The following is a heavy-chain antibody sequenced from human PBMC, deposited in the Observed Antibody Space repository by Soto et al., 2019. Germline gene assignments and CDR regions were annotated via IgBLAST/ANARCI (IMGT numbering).Heavy chain of an antibody. CDR1: GGSISTYH. V-gene: IGHV4-59*01. Sequence: QVQLQESGPGLVRPSETLSLSCTVSGGSISTYHWNWIRLPPGKGLEWIGEIHSGGITNYHPSLRSRVTISIDMSNNQVSLRLTSVTAADTAMYYCARDKEHSHGASLSHWGQGALVTVSS. D-gene: IGHD1-1*01. CDR3: ARDKEHSHGASLSH. CDR2: IHSGGIT. J-gene: IGHJ4*02.